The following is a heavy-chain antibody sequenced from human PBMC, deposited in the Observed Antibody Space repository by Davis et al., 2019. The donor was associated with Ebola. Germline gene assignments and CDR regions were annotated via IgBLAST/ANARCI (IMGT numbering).Heavy chain of an antibody. Sequence: GESLKISCAASGFTVSSNYMSWVRQAPGKGLEWVSVIYSGGSTYYADSVKGRFTISRDNSKNTLYLQMNSLRAEDTAVYYCARAGRTIFGVVVGNYFDYWGQGTLVTVSS. CDR1: GFTVSSNY. D-gene: IGHD3-3*01. CDR3: ARAGRTIFGVVVGNYFDY. CDR2: IYSGGST. J-gene: IGHJ4*02. V-gene: IGHV3-53*01.